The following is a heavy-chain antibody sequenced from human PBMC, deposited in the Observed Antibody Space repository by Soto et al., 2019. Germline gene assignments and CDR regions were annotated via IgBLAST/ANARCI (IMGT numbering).Heavy chain of an antibody. CDR3: ARRRGEWVSSALYNWFEP. D-gene: IGHD3-10*01. CDR2: ISGRTNYT. Sequence: PGGSLRLSCTASGFTFNDFYMTWIRQAPGKGLEWISHISGRTNYTKYTDSVKGRFSISRDNAKNSLYLQMDSLRVEDTAIYYCARRRGEWVSSALYNWFEPWGQVTLVTVSS. J-gene: IGHJ5*02. CDR1: GFTFNDFY. V-gene: IGHV3-11*06.